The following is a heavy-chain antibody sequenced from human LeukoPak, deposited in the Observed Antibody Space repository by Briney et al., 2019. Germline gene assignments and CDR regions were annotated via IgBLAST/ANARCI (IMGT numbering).Heavy chain of an antibody. Sequence: PGGSLRLSCAASGVTFSNFWMHWVRQVPGKGLVWVSGINHDGTGTYYADSVKGRFTISRDNAKNTVYLRMNGLRAEDTAPYYCATVSESWGQGTLVTVSS. J-gene: IGHJ5*02. CDR3: ATVSES. CDR1: GVTFSNFW. CDR2: INHDGTGT. V-gene: IGHV3-74*01.